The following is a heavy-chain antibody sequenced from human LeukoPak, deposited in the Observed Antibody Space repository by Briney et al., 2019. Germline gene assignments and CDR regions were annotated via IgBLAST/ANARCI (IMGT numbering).Heavy chain of an antibody. CDR3: ARGATPGTLFVVVAAPSFDP. V-gene: IGHV7-4-1*02. CDR1: GYTFTSYA. D-gene: IGHD2-15*01. Sequence: ASVKVSCKASGYTFTSYAMNWVRQAPGQGLEWMGWINTNTGNPTYAQGFTGRFVFSLDTSVSTAYLQISSLKAEDTAVYYCARGATPGTLFVVVAAPSFDPWGQGTLVTVSS. J-gene: IGHJ5*02. CDR2: INTNTGNP.